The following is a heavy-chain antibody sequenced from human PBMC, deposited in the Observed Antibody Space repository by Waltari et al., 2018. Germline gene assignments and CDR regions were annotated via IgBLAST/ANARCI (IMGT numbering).Heavy chain of an antibody. D-gene: IGHD3-9*01. J-gene: IGHJ3*02. V-gene: IGHV3-33*01. CDR1: GFTFSSYG. Sequence: QVQLVESGGGVVQPGRSLRLSCAASGFTFSSYGMHWVRQAPGTGLEWGAVIWYDGSNNYYAASVKGRFTISRDNSKNTLYLQMNSLRAEDTAVYYCARDGYYDILTGPFDAFDIWGQGTMVTVSS. CDR2: IWYDGSNN. CDR3: ARDGYYDILTGPFDAFDI.